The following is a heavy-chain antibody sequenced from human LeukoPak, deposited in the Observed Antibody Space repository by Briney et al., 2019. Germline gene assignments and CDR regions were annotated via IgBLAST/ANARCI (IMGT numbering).Heavy chain of an antibody. J-gene: IGHJ3*02. CDR2: ISTNTGNP. Sequence: ASVKVSCKASGYTFTSYAMNWVRQAPGQGLEWMGWISTNTGNPTYAQGLTGRFVFSLDTSVSTAYLQISSLKAEDTAVYYCARDCGTSCHDAFDIWGQGTMVTVSS. CDR3: ARDCGTSCHDAFDI. V-gene: IGHV7-4-1*02. D-gene: IGHD2-2*01. CDR1: GYTFTSYA.